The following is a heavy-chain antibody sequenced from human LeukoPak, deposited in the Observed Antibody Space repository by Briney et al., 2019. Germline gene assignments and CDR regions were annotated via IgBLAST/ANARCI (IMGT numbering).Heavy chain of an antibody. D-gene: IGHD2-21*02. J-gene: IGHJ4*02. V-gene: IGHV4-59*01. Sequence: ASETLSLTCTVSGGSISSYYWTWIRQPPGKGLEWIGYIYYTGNTNYNPSLKSRVTISVDTSKNQLSLKLTSVTAADTAVYYCVRTDKYCGGDCYSWNYFDYWGQGTLVTVSS. CDR3: VRTDKYCGGDCYSWNYFDY. CDR2: IYYTGNT. CDR1: GGSISSYY.